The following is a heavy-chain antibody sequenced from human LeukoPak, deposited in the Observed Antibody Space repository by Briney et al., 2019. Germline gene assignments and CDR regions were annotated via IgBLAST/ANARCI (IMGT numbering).Heavy chain of an antibody. V-gene: IGHV1-69*06. CDR1: GGTFSTYA. Sequence: EASVKVSCKASGGTFSTYAISWVRQAPGQGLEWMGGIIPIFGTANYAQKFQGRVTITADKSTSTAYMELSSLRSEDTAVYYCARGVEEMEDYGDYGWFDPWGQGTLVTVSS. CDR2: IIPIFGTA. D-gene: IGHD4-17*01. CDR3: ARGVEEMEDYGDYGWFDP. J-gene: IGHJ5*02.